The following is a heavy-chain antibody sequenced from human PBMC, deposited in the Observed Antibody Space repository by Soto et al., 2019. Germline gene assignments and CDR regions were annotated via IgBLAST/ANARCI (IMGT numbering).Heavy chain of an antibody. CDR3: VRDLGNDSDH. D-gene: IGHD1-1*01. Sequence: QVQLVESGGGVVQPGRSLRLSCVASGFTFNTYGMHWVRLAPGKGLEWLAIVWYDGSNEDYADSVKGRFTISRDNSKSTLYFQMNSLRTDDTAVYYCVRDLGNDSDHWGQGALVTVSS. V-gene: IGHV3-33*01. CDR2: VWYDGSNE. J-gene: IGHJ4*02. CDR1: GFTFNTYG.